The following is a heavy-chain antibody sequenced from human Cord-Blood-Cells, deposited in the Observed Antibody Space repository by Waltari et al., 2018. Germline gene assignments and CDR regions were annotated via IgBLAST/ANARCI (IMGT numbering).Heavy chain of an antibody. D-gene: IGHD2-2*02. Sequence: QVRLVQSGAEVKKPGASVKVSCKASGYTFTGYYMHWVRQAPGQGLEWMGWINPNSGGTNYAQKFQGRVTMTRDTSISTAYMELSRLRSDDTAVYYCARDIVVVPAAIFPYYYYGMDVWGQGTTVTVSS. CDR3: ARDIVVVPAAIFPYYYYGMDV. CDR1: GYTFTGYY. J-gene: IGHJ6*02. V-gene: IGHV1-2*02. CDR2: INPNSGGT.